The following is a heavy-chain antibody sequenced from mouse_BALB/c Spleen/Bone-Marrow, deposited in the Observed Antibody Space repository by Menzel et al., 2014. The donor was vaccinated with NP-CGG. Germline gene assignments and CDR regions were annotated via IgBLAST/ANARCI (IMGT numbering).Heavy chain of an antibody. CDR2: INPSNGGI. J-gene: IGHJ3*01. CDR1: GYTFNSYY. Sequence: QVQLKESGAELVKPGASVKLSCKASGYTFNSYYMYWVKQRPGQGLEWIGEINPSNGGINFSEKFKSKATLTVDKSSSTAYMQLSSLTSEDSAVYYCTREGAYWGQGTLVTVSA. CDR3: TREGAY. V-gene: IGHV1S81*02.